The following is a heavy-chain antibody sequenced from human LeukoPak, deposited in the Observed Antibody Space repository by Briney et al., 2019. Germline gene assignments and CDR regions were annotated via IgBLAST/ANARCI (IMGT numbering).Heavy chain of an antibody. V-gene: IGHV3-74*01. CDR1: GFTFSSYW. J-gene: IGHJ4*02. CDR3: ARGPLGGRKGSLTD. D-gene: IGHD3-16*01. CDR2: INSDGSST. Sequence: GGSLRLSCAASGFTFSSYWMHWVRQAPGKGLVWVSRINSDGSSTSYADSVKGRFTISRDNAKNTLYLQMNSLRAEDTAVYYCARGPLGGRKGSLTDWGQGTLVTVSS.